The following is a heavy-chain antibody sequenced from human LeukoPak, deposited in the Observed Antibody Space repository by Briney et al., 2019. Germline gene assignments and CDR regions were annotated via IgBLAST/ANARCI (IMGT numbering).Heavy chain of an antibody. CDR1: GFTFSSYA. CDR2: ISYDGSNK. J-gene: IGHJ5*02. D-gene: IGHD3-10*01. CDR3: ARIPYGSGSSGWFDP. V-gene: IGHV3-30*04. Sequence: GGSLRLSCAASGFTFSSYAMSWVRQAPGKGLEWVAVISYDGSNKYYADSVKGRFTISRDNSKNTLYLQMNSLRAEDTAVYYCARIPYGSGSSGWFDPWGQGTLVTVSS.